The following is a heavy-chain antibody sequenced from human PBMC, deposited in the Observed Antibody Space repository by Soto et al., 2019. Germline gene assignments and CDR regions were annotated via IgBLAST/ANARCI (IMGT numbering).Heavy chain of an antibody. D-gene: IGHD6-19*01. CDR2: ISGSGGST. CDR3: AKALGQWLVLFDY. CDR1: GFTFSSYA. J-gene: IGHJ4*02. Sequence: EVQLLESGGGLVQPGGSLRLSCAASGFTFSSYAMSWVRQAPGKGLEWVSAISGSGGSTYYADSVKGRFTITRDNSKNTLYLQMNSLRAEDTAVYYCAKALGQWLVLFDYWGQGTLVTVSS. V-gene: IGHV3-23*01.